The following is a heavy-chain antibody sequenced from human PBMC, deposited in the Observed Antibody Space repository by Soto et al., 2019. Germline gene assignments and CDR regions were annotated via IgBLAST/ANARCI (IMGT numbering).Heavy chain of an antibody. D-gene: IGHD2-21*01. CDR2: VDPKDSYT. V-gene: IGHV5-10-1*01. CDR3: ARHKSGGGSYPFDY. Sequence: GEPLKISCKGSGFTFTSYWINWVRQMPGKGLEWMGRVDPKDSYTNYSPSFQGHVTISPDKSVSTAYLKWSSLKASDTAIYYCARHKSGGGSYPFDYWGQGTLVTVSS. J-gene: IGHJ4*02. CDR1: GFTFTSYW.